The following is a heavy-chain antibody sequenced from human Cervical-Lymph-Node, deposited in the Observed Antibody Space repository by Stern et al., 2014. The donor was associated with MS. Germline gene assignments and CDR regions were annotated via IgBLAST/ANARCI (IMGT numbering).Heavy chain of an antibody. J-gene: IGHJ4*02. CDR2: IIPIVGTA. V-gene: IGHV1-69*01. CDR1: GGTFSSYA. D-gene: IGHD3-22*01. Sequence: VQLVESGAEVKKPGSSVKVSCTASGGTFSSYAISWVRQAPGQGPEWMGGIIPIVGTANYAPRFQGRVTITADESTYTAYMERSSLRSEDTAVYYCARDRRHYDPSGGYYFDSWGQGTLVTVSS. CDR3: ARDRRHYDPSGGYYFDS.